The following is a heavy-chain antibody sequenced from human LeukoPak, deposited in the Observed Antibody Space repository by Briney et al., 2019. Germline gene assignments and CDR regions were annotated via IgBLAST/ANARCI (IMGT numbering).Heavy chain of an antibody. J-gene: IGHJ3*02. CDR2: IASDGSHT. CDR3: ARERQDTVIHSGAFDI. V-gene: IGHV3-30-3*01. D-gene: IGHD2-21*02. CDR1: GFTFSNYF. Sequence: GRSLRLSCAASGFTFSNYFMHWVRQAPGKGLEWVADIASDGSHTFYVESVKGRFTISRDNSKSTLYLQMNSLGPEDTAVYFCARERQDTVIHSGAFDIWGQGTMVTVSS.